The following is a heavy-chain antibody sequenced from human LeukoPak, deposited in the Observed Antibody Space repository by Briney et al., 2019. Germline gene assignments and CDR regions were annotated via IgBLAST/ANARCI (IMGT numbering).Heavy chain of an antibody. J-gene: IGHJ4*02. V-gene: IGHV6-1*01. CDR3: ARAIAVAGKREFDY. D-gene: IGHD6-19*01. CDR2: TYYRSKWYN. CDR1: GDSVSSNSAA. Sequence: SQTLSLTCAISGDSVSSNSAAWNWLRQSPSRGLEWLGRTYYRSKWYNDYAVSVKSRITINPDTSKNQFSLQLNSVTPEDTAVYYCARAIAVAGKREFDYWGQGTLVTASS.